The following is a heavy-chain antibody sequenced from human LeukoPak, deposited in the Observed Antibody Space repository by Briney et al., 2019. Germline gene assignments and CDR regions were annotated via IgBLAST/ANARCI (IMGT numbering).Heavy chain of an antibody. J-gene: IGHJ6*02. CDR2: ISGSGGIS. D-gene: IGHD1-26*01. V-gene: IGHV3-23*01. CDR3: AKDLKWELWVPRYYGMDV. CDR1: GFTFSTYA. Sequence: QAGGSLRLSCAASGFTFSTYAMNWVRQAPGKGLEWVSAISGSGGISYYADTVKGRFTISRDNSKNTLYLQMNSLRAEDTAVYYCAKDLKWELWVPRYYGMDVWGQGTTVTVSS.